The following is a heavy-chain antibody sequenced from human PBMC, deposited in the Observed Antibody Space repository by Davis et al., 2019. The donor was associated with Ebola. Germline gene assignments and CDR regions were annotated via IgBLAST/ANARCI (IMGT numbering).Heavy chain of an antibody. D-gene: IGHD3-10*01. CDR2: ISYDGSNK. J-gene: IGHJ4*02. CDR1: GFTFSSYA. Sequence: GESLKISCAASGFTFSSYAMHWVRQAPGKGLEWVAVISYDGSNKYYADSVKGRFTISRDNSKNTLYLQMNSLRAEDTAVYYCARLAEFRERYFDYWGQGTLVTVSS. V-gene: IGHV3-30-3*01. CDR3: ARLAEFRERYFDY.